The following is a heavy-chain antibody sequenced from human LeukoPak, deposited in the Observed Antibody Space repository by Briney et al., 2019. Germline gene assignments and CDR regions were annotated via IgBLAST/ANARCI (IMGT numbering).Heavy chain of an antibody. J-gene: IGHJ4*02. CDR3: ARALSIAAAL. Sequence: GGSLRLSCAASGFTFSSYAMHWVRQAPGKGLEWVAVISYDGSNKYYADSVKGRFTISRDNAKNSLYLQMNSLRAEDTAVYYCARALSIAAALWGQGTLVTVSS. D-gene: IGHD6-13*01. CDR2: ISYDGSNK. CDR1: GFTFSSYA. V-gene: IGHV3-30*04.